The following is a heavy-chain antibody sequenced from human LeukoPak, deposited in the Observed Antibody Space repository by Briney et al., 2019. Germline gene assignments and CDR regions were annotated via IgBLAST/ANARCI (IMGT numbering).Heavy chain of an antibody. CDR3: AKDHSADGWPTFEY. Sequence: GGSLRLSCAASGFTFSSYSMNWVRQAPGKGLEWVSSISSSSSYIYYADSVKGRFTISRDTSQSELYLQMNSLRVDDSAIYYCAKDHSADGWPTFEYWGRGTLVTVSS. D-gene: IGHD5-24*01. J-gene: IGHJ4*02. CDR1: GFTFSSYS. CDR2: ISSSSSYI. V-gene: IGHV3-21*04.